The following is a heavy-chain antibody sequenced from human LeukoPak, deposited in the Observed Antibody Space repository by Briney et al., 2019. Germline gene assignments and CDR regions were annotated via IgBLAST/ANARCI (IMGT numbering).Heavy chain of an antibody. J-gene: IGHJ4*02. CDR2: IYYSGST. V-gene: IGHV4-59*01. CDR1: GGSISSYC. CDR3: ATYFGDTFDY. D-gene: IGHD4-17*01. Sequence: SETPSLTCTVSGGSISSYCWSWIRQPPGKGLEWIGYIYYSGSTNYNPSLKSRVTISVDTSKNQFSLKLSSVTAADTAVYYCATYFGDTFDYWGQGTLVTVSS.